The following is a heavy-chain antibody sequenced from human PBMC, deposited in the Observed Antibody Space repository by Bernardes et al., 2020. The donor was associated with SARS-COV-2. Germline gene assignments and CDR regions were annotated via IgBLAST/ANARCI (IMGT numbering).Heavy chain of an antibody. V-gene: IGHV4-59*08. Sequence: SETLSLTCTVSGGSVSDDFWSWIRQSPGKGLSWIGYISNKGYTKYNPSLQGRLALSIDTSKNHFSLKLSSVTAADAAVYYCARHSSGWSRYFGSRTEFDLWGQGTLVTVSS. CDR1: GGSVSDDF. CDR2: ISNKGYT. J-gene: IGHJ5*02. CDR3: ARHSSGWSRYFGSRTEFDL. D-gene: IGHD6-19*01.